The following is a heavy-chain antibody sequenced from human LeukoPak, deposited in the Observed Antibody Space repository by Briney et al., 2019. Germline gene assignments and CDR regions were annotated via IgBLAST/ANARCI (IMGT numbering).Heavy chain of an antibody. Sequence: SSETLSLTCTVSGGSISSYYWSWIRQPPGKGLEWIGYIYYSGSTNYNPSLKSRVTISVDTSKNQFSLKLSSVTAADTAVYYCARDYYDSSGYYYVPNWNFDLWGRGTLVTVSS. CDR3: ARDYYDSSGYYYVPNWNFDL. CDR2: IYYSGST. V-gene: IGHV4-59*01. D-gene: IGHD3-22*01. J-gene: IGHJ2*01. CDR1: GGSISSYY.